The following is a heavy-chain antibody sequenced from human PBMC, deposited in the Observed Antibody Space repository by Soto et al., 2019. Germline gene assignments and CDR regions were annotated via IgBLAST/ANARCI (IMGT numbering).Heavy chain of an antibody. V-gene: IGHV3-74*01. D-gene: IGHD2-2*01. CDR1: GFTLSNYW. CDR2: INSDGRST. CDR3: ARARGHCSGSTCYGNWFDP. J-gene: IGHJ5*02. Sequence: EVELVESGGGLVQPGGSLRLSCAASGFTLSNYWMHWVRQAPGKGLVWVSRINSDGRSTNYADSVKGRFTISRDNARNTLYLQLNSLRADDTAVYFCARARGHCSGSTCYGNWFDPWGQGTLVTVSS.